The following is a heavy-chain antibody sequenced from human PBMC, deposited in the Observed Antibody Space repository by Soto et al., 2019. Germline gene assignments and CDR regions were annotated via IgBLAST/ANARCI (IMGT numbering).Heavy chain of an antibody. CDR1: GGSVSSGDYY. V-gene: IGHV4-30-4*01. J-gene: IGHJ6*02. CDR2: IYYSGST. CDR3: ARATGVVTPSYSYYGMDV. D-gene: IGHD3-3*01. Sequence: TLSLSCAVSGGSVSSGDYYWSWIRQPPGKGLEWIGYIYYSGSTYYNPSLKSRVTISVDTSKNQFSLKLSSVTAADTAVYYCARATGVVTPSYSYYGMDVWGQGTPVTVS.